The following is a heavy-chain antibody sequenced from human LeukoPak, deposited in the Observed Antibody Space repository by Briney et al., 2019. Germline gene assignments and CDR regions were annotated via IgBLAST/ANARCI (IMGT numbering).Heavy chain of an antibody. Sequence: SETLSLTCTVSGGSISSGDYYWSWIRQPPGKGLEWIGYIYYSGSTYYNPSLKSRVTISVDTSTNQFSLNLSSMTAADTAVYYCARYYYDSGNYRFDPWGQGTLVTVSS. CDR1: GGSISSGDYY. J-gene: IGHJ5*02. V-gene: IGHV4-30-4*01. D-gene: IGHD3-10*01. CDR3: ARYYYDSGNYRFDP. CDR2: IYYSGST.